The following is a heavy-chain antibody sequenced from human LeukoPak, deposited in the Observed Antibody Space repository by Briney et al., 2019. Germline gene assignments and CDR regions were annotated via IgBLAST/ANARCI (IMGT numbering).Heavy chain of an antibody. CDR3: AKDLGGYSRLYAFDI. Sequence: GGSLRLSCAASGFTFSSYGINWVRQAPGKGLEWVSAISGSGGSTYYADSVKGRFTISRDNSKNTLYLQMNSLRAEDTAVYYCAKDLGGYSRLYAFDIWGQGTMVTVSS. D-gene: IGHD5-18*01. CDR2: ISGSGGST. V-gene: IGHV3-23*01. CDR1: GFTFSSYG. J-gene: IGHJ3*02.